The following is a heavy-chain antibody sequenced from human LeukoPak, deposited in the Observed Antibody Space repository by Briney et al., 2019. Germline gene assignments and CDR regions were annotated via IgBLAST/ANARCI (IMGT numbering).Heavy chain of an antibody. CDR3: AREQTRNYYYYYYMDV. J-gene: IGHJ6*03. CDR2: IKQDGSEK. Sequence: GGSLRLSCAASGFTFSSYLMSWVRQAPGKGLEWVANIKQDGSEKYYVDSVKGRFTISRDNAKNSLYLQMNSLRAEDTAVYYCAREQTRNYYYYYYMDVWGKGTTVTVSS. CDR1: GFTFSSYL. D-gene: IGHD1-1*01. V-gene: IGHV3-7*01.